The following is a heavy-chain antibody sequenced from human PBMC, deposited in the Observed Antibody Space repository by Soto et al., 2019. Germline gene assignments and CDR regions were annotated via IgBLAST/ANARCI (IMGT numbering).Heavy chain of an antibody. V-gene: IGHV4-30-4*01. CDR2: IYYSGST. J-gene: IGHJ3*02. D-gene: IGHD2-15*01. CDR1: GGSVSSGDYY. CDR3: ARDAVVVAANAFDI. Sequence: QIQLQESGPGLVKPSQTLSLTCTVSGGSVSSGDYYWSWIRQPPGKGLEWIGYIYYSGSTYYNASLKCRVTISVDTSKNQCSLELSSVTAADTAVYYCARDAVVVAANAFDIWGQGTMVTASS.